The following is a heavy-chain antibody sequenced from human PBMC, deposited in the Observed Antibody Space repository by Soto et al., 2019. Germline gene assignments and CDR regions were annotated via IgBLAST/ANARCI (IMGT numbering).Heavy chain of an antibody. V-gene: IGHV3-48*03. CDR1: GFTFSSYE. D-gene: IGHD3-16*02. J-gene: IGHJ6*02. CDR2: ISSSGSTI. Sequence: GGSLRLSCAASGFTFSSYEMNWVRQAPGKGLEWVSYISSSGSTIYYADSVKGRFTISRDNAKNSLYLQTNSLRAEDTAVYYCARDLYDYVWGSYRYHYYYYGMDVWGQGTTVTVSS. CDR3: ARDLYDYVWGSYRYHYYYYGMDV.